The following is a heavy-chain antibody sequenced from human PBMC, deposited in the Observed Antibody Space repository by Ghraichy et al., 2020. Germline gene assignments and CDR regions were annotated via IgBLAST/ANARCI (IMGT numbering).Heavy chain of an antibody. V-gene: IGHV4-59*01. CDR3: ARPGITGTTSPFDY. Sequence: SETLSLTCTVSGGSISSYYWSWIRQPPGKGLEWIGYIYYSGSTNYNPSLKSRVTISVDTSKNQFSLKLSSVTAADTAVYYCARPGITGTTSPFDYWGQGTLVTVSS. CDR1: GGSISSYY. D-gene: IGHD1-20*01. J-gene: IGHJ4*02. CDR2: IYYSGST.